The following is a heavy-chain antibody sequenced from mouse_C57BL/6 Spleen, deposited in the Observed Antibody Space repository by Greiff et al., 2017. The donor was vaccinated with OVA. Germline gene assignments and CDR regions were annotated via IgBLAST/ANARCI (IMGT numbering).Heavy chain of an antibody. CDR3: ARGWLHFDY. D-gene: IGHD2-3*01. Sequence: LMESGPGLVKPSQSLSLTCSVTGYSITSGYYWNWIRQFPGNKLEWMGYISYDGSNNYNPSLKNRIAITRDTSKNQFFLKLNSVTTEDTATYYCARGWLHFDYWGQGTTLTVSS. J-gene: IGHJ2*01. CDR2: ISYDGSN. CDR1: GYSITSGYY. V-gene: IGHV3-6*01.